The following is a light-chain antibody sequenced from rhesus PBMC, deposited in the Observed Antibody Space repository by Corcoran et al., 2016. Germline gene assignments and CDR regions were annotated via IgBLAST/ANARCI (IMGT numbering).Light chain of an antibody. CDR2: KAS. V-gene: IGKV1-22*01. CDR3: QQFSSSPPT. CDR1: QSLSTW. J-gene: IGKJ1*01. Sequence: DIQMTQSPSSLSASVGDTVTVTCRASQSLSTWLAWYQQKPGQAPKLLSDKASTLQSGVPSRFSGSGAGQAFPLPISRLQSEYSATYYCQQFSSSPPTFGQGTKVEI.